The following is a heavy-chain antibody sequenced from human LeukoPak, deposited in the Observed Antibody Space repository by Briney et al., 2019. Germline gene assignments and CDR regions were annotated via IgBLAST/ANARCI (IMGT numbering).Heavy chain of an antibody. D-gene: IGHD5-18*01. CDR1: GGTFSSYA. CDR2: IIPIFGTA. V-gene: IGHV1-69*13. J-gene: IGHJ4*02. CDR3: AREKGYSYGPRYFDY. Sequence: GASVKVSCKASGGTFSSYAISWVRQAPGQGLEWMGGIIPIFGTANYAQKFQGRVTITADESTSTAYMELSSLRSEDTAVYYCAREKGYSYGPRYFDYWGQGTLVTVSS.